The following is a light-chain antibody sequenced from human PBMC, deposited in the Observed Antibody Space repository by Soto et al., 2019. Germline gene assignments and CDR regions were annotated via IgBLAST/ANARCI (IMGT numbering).Light chain of an antibody. V-gene: IGKV1-5*03. Sequence: DIQMTQSPSTLSGSVGDRVTITCRASQTISSWLAWYQQKPGKAPKLLIYKASTLKSGVPSRFSGSGSGTEFTLTISRLEPEDVAVYYCQHSGNSHGTFGQGTKVDIK. CDR1: QTISSW. CDR3: QHSGNSHGT. CDR2: KAS. J-gene: IGKJ1*01.